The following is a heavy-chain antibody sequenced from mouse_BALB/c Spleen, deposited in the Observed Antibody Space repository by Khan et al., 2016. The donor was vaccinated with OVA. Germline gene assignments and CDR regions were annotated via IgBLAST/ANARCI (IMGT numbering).Heavy chain of an antibody. J-gene: IGHJ4*01. V-gene: IGHV2-6-1*01. CDR2: IWSDGTT. CDR1: GFSLTNYG. Sequence: QVQLKESGPGLAAPSQSLSITCTISGFSLTNYGVHWVRQPPGKGLEWLVVIWSDGTTTYNSDLKSRLTITKDKSQSQVFLKMNSLQTDDTAIYFCARQPYYHYNIMDYWGQGTSVTVSS. D-gene: IGHD2-10*01. CDR3: ARQPYYHYNIMDY.